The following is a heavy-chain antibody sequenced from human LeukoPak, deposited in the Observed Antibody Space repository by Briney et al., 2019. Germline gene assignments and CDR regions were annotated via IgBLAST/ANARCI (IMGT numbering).Heavy chain of an antibody. J-gene: IGHJ4*02. Sequence: SETLSLTCAVYGGSLSGYYWSWIRQPPGKGLEWIGEINHSGSTNYNPSLKSRVTISVDMSKNQFSLKLSSVTAADTAVYYCARGIYFDYWGQGTLVTVSS. CDR2: INHSGST. CDR3: ARGIYFDY. CDR1: GGSLSGYY. V-gene: IGHV4-34*01.